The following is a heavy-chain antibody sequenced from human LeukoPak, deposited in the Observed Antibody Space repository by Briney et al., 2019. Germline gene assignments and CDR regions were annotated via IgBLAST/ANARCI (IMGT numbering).Heavy chain of an antibody. J-gene: IGHJ4*02. Sequence: SETLSLTCDVSGVSINTGCYYWTWIRQPPGKGLEWIGYKYYSGSTRYNSSLRSRLTISLDSSKNQFSLRLTSVTVADTAVYYCARGRSYGFDFDSWGPGTLVIVSS. CDR3: ARGRSYGFDFDS. CDR1: GVSINTGCYY. CDR2: KYYSGST. V-gene: IGHV4-61*01. D-gene: IGHD5-18*01.